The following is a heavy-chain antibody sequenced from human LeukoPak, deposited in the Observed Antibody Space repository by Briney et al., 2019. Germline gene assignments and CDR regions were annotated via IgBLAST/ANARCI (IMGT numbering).Heavy chain of an antibody. V-gene: IGHV3-53*01. CDR1: GFTVSSNY. J-gene: IGHJ4*02. D-gene: IGHD3-22*01. CDR3: TFYDSSGYYYRLRDVDY. CDR2: IYSGGST. Sequence: QPGGSLRLSCAASGFTVSSNYMSWVRQAPGKGLEWVSVIYSGGSTYYADSVKGRFTISRDNSKNTLYLQMNSLRAEDTAVYYCTFYDSSGYYYRLRDVDYWGQGTLVTVSS.